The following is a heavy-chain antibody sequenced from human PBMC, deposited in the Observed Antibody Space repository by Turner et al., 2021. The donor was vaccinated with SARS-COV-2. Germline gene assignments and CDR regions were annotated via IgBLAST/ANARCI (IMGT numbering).Heavy chain of an antibody. CDR2: ISWNSGSL. D-gene: IGHD4-17*01. V-gene: IGHV3-9*01. CDR1: GFTFDDYA. Sequence: EVQLVESGGGLVQPGSSLRLSCAASGFTFDDYAMLWVRQAPGKGLEWVTGISWNSGSLGYADSVKGRFTISRDNAKNALYLQMNSLRAEDTALYYCAKDIGSGYGDYFDYWCQGTLVTVSS. CDR3: AKDIGSGYGDYFDY. J-gene: IGHJ4*02.